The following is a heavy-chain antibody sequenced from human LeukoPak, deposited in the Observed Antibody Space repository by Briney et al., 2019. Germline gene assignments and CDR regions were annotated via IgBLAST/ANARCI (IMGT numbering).Heavy chain of an antibody. CDR3: ARRTDYYGSGSYFDY. CDR1: GGSISSYY. D-gene: IGHD3-10*01. J-gene: IGHJ4*02. Sequence: SETLSLTCTVSGGSISSYYWSWIRQPPGKGLEWIGYIYYSGSTNYNPSLKSRVTISVDTSKNQFSLKLSSVSAADTAVYYCARRTDYYGSGSYFDYWGQGTLVTVSS. CDR2: IYYSGST. V-gene: IGHV4-59*08.